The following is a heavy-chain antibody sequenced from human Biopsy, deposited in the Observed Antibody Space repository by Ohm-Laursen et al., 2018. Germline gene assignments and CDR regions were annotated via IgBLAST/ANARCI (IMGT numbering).Heavy chain of an antibody. V-gene: IGHV2-70*16. CDR1: GFSLNTRGMS. D-gene: IGHD2-2*02. J-gene: IGHJ6*02. CDR3: ARIPILIVPAAIVYRHRRHLQGLDV. CDR2: LDWDGAK. Sequence: TQTLTLTCTLSGFSLNTRGMSVTWIRQPPGKALEWLARLDWDGAKFYNGSLKTRLTISKDTSENHVVLTLSDVDPVDTATYYCARIPILIVPAAIVYRHRRHLQGLDVWGQGTAVTVS.